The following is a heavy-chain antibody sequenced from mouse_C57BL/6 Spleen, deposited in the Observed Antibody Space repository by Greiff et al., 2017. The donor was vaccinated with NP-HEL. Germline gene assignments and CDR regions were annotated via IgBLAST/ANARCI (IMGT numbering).Heavy chain of an antibody. V-gene: IGHV2-2*01. J-gene: IGHJ4*01. CDR2: IWSGGST. CDR1: GFSLTSYG. D-gene: IGHD3-2*02. Sequence: QVQLQQSGPGLVQPSQSLSITCTVSGFSLTSYGVHWVRPSPGKGLEWLGVIWSGGSTDYNAAFISRLSISKDNSKSQVFFKMNSLQADDTAIYYCARNQGPWGQGTSVTVSS. CDR3: ARNQGP.